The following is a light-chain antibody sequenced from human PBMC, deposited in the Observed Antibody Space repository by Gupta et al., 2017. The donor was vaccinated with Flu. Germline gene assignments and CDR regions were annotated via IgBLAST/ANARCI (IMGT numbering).Light chain of an antibody. J-gene: IGKJ1*01. CDR1: QSVSSSY. CDR3: QQYSSSPT. V-gene: IGKV3-20*01. Sequence: EIVLTQSPCTLSLSPGERATLSCRASQSVSSSYLAWYQQKPGQAPRLLIYGASSRASGIPDRFSGSGSGTDFTLTSSRLEPEDFEAYYVQQYSSSPTFGQGTXVEIK. CDR2: GAS.